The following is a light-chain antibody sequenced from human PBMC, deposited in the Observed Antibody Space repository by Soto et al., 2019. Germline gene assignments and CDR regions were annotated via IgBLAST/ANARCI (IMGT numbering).Light chain of an antibody. J-gene: IGKJ4*01. CDR1: QSVRNN. CDR3: QQYKTWPLT. CDR2: DTS. Sequence: EVVMMQSPVTLSVSPGDRATLSCRASQSVRNNLAWYQQKPGQAPRLLIFDTSARATDIPVRFTGGGSGTEFTLTISSLQSEDSAVYYCQQYKTWPLTFGGGTKVEIK. V-gene: IGKV3-15*01.